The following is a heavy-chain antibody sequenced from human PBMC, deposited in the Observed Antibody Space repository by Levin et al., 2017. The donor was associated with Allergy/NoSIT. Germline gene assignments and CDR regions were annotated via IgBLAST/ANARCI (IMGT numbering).Heavy chain of an antibody. Sequence: GGSLRLSCAASGFIFSSFWMSWVRQAPGKGLEWVANIKQDGSEKYYVDSVKGRFTISRDNAKDSLYLQMNSLRAEDTAVYYCAKDLSSYYDDVWGIYRYTGGIDSWGQGTLVTVSS. CDR2: IKQDGSEK. CDR3: AKDLSSYYDDVWGIYRYTGGIDS. CDR1: GFIFSSFW. J-gene: IGHJ5*01. D-gene: IGHD3-16*02. V-gene: IGHV3-7*01.